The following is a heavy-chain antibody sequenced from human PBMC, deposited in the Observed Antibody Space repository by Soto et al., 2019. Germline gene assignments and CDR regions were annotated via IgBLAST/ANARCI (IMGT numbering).Heavy chain of an antibody. CDR2: ICDTGSNQ. Sequence: PGGSLRLSCTASGFTFSSHVMSWVRQAPGQGLERVAAICDTGSNQHSADSVKGRFTISRDNSKNTMYLQMNSLRAEDTGVYYCARDQSTPYCYYMDVWGKGTTVTVSS. CDR1: GFTFSSHV. J-gene: IGHJ6*03. CDR3: ARDQSTPYCYYMDV. V-gene: IGHV3-33*08.